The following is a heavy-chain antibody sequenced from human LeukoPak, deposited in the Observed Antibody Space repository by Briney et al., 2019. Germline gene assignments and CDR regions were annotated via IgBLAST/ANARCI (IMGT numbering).Heavy chain of an antibody. CDR3: AGRVTGYSSGYVY. CDR2: INTNGANT. V-gene: IGHV3-64*04. J-gene: IGHJ4*02. Sequence: GGSLRLSCSASGFTFKSYAMHWVRQAPGKGLEYVSSINTNGANTYYADSVKGRFTISRDNSENTVYLQMNNLRAEDTALYYCAGRVTGYSSGYVYWGQGTLVTVSS. CDR1: GFTFKSYA. D-gene: IGHD5-18*01.